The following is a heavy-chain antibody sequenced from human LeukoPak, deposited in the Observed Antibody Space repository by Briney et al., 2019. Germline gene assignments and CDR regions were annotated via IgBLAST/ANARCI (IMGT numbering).Heavy chain of an antibody. CDR1: GFTFSSYA. D-gene: IGHD3-22*01. Sequence: GGSLRLSCAASGFTFSSYAMSWVRQAPGKGLEWVSAISGSGGSTYYADSVKGRFTISRDNSKITLYLQMNSLRAEDTAVYYCAKDIGTYYYDSSGYYYFDYWGQGTLVTASS. J-gene: IGHJ4*02. CDR3: AKDIGTYYYDSSGYYYFDY. CDR2: ISGSGGST. V-gene: IGHV3-23*01.